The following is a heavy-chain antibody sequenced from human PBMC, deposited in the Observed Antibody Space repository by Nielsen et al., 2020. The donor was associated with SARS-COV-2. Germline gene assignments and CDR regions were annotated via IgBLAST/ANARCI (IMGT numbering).Heavy chain of an antibody. CDR1: GFTFDDYG. J-gene: IGHJ3*02. CDR2: INWNGGST. Sequence: GESLKISCAASGFTFDDYGMSWVRQAPGKGLEWVSGINWNGGSTGYADSVKGRFTISRDNAKNSLYLQMNSLRAEDTAVYYCAKRYYDSSGYLDAFDIWGQGTMVTVSS. CDR3: AKRYYDSSGYLDAFDI. V-gene: IGHV3-20*04. D-gene: IGHD3-22*01.